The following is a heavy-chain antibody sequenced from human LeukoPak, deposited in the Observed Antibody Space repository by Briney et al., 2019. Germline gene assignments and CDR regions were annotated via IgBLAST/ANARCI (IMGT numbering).Heavy chain of an antibody. V-gene: IGHV3-23*01. D-gene: IGHD6-19*01. Sequence: GGSLRLSCAASGFTFSSYAMSWVRKAPGKGLEWVSAISGSGGSTYYADSVKGRFTISRDNSKNTLYLQMNSLRAEDTAVYYCARGIGSGWFGGDWFDPWGQGTLVTVSS. J-gene: IGHJ5*02. CDR3: ARGIGSGWFGGDWFDP. CDR2: ISGSGGST. CDR1: GFTFSSYA.